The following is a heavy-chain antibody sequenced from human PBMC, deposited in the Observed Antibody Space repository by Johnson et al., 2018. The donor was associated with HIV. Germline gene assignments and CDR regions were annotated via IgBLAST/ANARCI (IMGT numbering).Heavy chain of an antibody. CDR1: GFTFSSYG. CDR2: IWHDGRDV. CDR3: AKDQHGPLVPTVMRDDAFDI. D-gene: IGHD5-12*01. J-gene: IGHJ3*02. V-gene: IGHV3-33*03. Sequence: QVQLVESGGGVVQPGTSLRLSCAASGFTFSSYGIHWVRQAPGKGLEWVAFIWHDGRDVYYADSVKGRFTVSRDNSKNAVYLQMNSLAAGDTAVYYCAKDQHGPLVPTVMRDDAFDIWGQGTMVTVSS.